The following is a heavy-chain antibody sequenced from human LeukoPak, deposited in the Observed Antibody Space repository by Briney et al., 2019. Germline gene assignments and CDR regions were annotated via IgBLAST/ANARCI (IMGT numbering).Heavy chain of an antibody. CDR1: GFSLSTSGMR. Sequence: SGPTLVNPTQTLTLTCTFSGFSLSTSGMRVSWIRQPPGKGLEWIGEINHSGSTNYNPSLKSRVTISVDTSKNQFSLKLSSVTAADTAVYYCARAGHVLRYFDWPYSRYNWFDPWGQGTLVTVSS. CDR3: ARAGHVLRYFDWPYSRYNWFDP. CDR2: INHSGST. D-gene: IGHD3-9*01. J-gene: IGHJ5*02. V-gene: IGHV4-4*02.